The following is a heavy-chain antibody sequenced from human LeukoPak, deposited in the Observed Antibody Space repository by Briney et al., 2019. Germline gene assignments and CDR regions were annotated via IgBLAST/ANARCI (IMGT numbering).Heavy chain of an antibody. J-gene: IGHJ4*02. CDR2: INPSGGST. Sequence: EASVKVSCKASGYTFTSYYMHWVRQAPGQGLEWMGIINPSGGSTSYAQKFQGRVTMTRDMSTSTVYMVLSSLRSEDTAVYYCARGFLEWFIFDYWGQGTLVTVSS. CDR3: ARGFLEWFIFDY. CDR1: GYTFTSYY. D-gene: IGHD3-3*01. V-gene: IGHV1-46*01.